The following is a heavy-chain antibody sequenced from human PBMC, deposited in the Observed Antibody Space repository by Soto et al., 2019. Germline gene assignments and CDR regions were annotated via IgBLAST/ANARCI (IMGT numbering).Heavy chain of an antibody. J-gene: IGHJ4*02. D-gene: IGHD3-3*01. Sequence: GGSLRLSCAASGFTFSSYAMSWVRQAPGKGLEWVSAISGSGGSTYYADSVKGRFTISRDNSKNTLYLQMNSLRAEDTAVYYCAKDTKGPFGVVIKTYYFDYWGQGTLVTVSS. CDR3: AKDTKGPFGVVIKTYYFDY. CDR1: GFTFSSYA. V-gene: IGHV3-23*01. CDR2: ISGSGGST.